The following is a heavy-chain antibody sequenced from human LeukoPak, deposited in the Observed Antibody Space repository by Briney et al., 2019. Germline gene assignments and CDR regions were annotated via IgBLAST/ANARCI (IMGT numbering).Heavy chain of an antibody. J-gene: IGHJ4*02. CDR2: IKQDGSEK. CDR3: AREGEGYSSSWYGGLDY. D-gene: IGHD6-13*01. Sequence: PGGSLRLSCAASGFTFSSSWMSSVRQAPGSGLELVSNIKQDGSEKYYVDSVKGRFTISRDNAKNSLYLQMNSLRAEDTAVFYCAREGEGYSSSWYGGLDYWGQGTLVTVSS. V-gene: IGHV3-7*01. CDR1: GFTFSSSW.